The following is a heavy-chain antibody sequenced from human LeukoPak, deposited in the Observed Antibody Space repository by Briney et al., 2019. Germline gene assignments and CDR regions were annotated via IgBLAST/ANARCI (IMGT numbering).Heavy chain of an antibody. CDR3: AREQLPYSSGYLH. CDR1: GGSISSSSYY. J-gene: IGHJ4*02. CDR2: IYYSGST. Sequence: SETLSLTCTVSGGSISSSSYYWGWIRQPPGKGLEWIGSIYYSGSTYYNPSLKSRVTISVDTSKNQFSLKLSSVTAADTAVYYCAREQLPYSSGYLHWGQGTLVTVSS. D-gene: IGHD6-19*01. V-gene: IGHV4-39*07.